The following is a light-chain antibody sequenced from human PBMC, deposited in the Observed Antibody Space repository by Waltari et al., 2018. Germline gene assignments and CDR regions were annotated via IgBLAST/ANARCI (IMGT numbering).Light chain of an antibody. Sequence: QSALTQPASVSGSPGQSITISCSGTSDDIGAYSYVTWYHQRPGKVPNLILYDLTERPSGVSNRFSGSKSGSTASLTVSGLQAEDEGLFYCSAYTSRGTLKFGGGTRVTVL. CDR1: SDDIGAYSY. J-gene: IGLJ2*01. CDR2: DLT. CDR3: SAYTSRGTLK. V-gene: IGLV2-14*03.